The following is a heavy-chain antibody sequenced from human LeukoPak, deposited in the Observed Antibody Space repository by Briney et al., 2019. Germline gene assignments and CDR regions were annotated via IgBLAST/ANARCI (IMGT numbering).Heavy chain of an antibody. CDR1: GGSISSYY. CDR3: ARVSNYDSSGYYYVPYFFDY. CDR2: IYTSGST. Sequence: SETLSLTCTVSGGSISSYYWSWIRQPAGKGLEWIGRIYTSGSTNYNPSLKSRVTISVDTSKNQFSLKLSSVTAADTAVYYCARVSNYDSSGYYYVPYFFDYWGQGTLVTVSS. J-gene: IGHJ4*02. D-gene: IGHD3-22*01. V-gene: IGHV4-4*07.